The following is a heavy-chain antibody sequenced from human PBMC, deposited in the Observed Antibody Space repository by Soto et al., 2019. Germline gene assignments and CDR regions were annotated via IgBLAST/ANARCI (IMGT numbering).Heavy chain of an antibody. CDR3: AIRIFGFEY. CDR1: GFTFSAYA. D-gene: IGHD3-3*01. CDR2: ISGTSPST. Sequence: GGSLRLSCAASGFTFSAYAMSWVRHPPGKGLEWVSTISGTSPSTYYADSVQGRFTISRDSSRKTLFLQMNPLRAEDTAVYFCAIRIFGFEYWGQGTQVTGSS. J-gene: IGHJ4*03. V-gene: IGHV3-23*01.